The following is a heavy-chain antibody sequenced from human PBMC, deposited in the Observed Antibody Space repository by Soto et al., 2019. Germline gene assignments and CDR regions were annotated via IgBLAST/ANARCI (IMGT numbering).Heavy chain of an antibody. CDR2: ISGSGGST. Sequence: LARPVSGLSRCSYATSHVRQAPGKGLEWVSAISGSGGSTYYADSVKGRFTISRDNSKNTLYLQMNSLRAEDTAVYYCAKLSPEVTPAYFDYWGQGTLVTVSS. D-gene: IGHD4-4*01. V-gene: IGHV3-23*01. CDR1: GLSRCSYA. CDR3: AKLSPEVTPAYFDY. J-gene: IGHJ4*02.